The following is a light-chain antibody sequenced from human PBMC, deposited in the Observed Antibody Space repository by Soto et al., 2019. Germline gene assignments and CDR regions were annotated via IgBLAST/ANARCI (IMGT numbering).Light chain of an antibody. CDR3: QHDGSLPYI. CDR1: QDISNH. J-gene: IGKJ2*01. Sequence: DIQMTQSPSSLSASAGDRVTITCQASQDISNHLNWYQQKPGEAPKLLIYAASKLEEGVPSRFSGSGSWTDFSFTINRLQPEDIAMYWGQHDGSLPYIVGQGTKVEIK. CDR2: AAS. V-gene: IGKV1-33*01.